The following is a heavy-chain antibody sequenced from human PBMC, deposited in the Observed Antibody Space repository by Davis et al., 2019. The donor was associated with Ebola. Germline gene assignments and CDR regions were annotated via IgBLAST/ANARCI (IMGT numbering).Heavy chain of an antibody. CDR1: GASMTSYY. V-gene: IGHV4-59*01. D-gene: IGHD3-16*01. CDR2: IYDSGRT. CDR3: AERGGSV. J-gene: IGHJ4*02. Sequence: PSETLSLTCTVSGASMTSYYWSWIRQPPGKGLEWVGIIYDSGRTNYNPSLKSRVTISADTSKNQFSLKLSSVTAADTAMYYCAERGGSVWGQGTLVTVSS.